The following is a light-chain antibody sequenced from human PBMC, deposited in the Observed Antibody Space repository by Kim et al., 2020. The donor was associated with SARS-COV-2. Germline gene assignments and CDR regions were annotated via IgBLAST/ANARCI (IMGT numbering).Light chain of an antibody. J-gene: IGKJ2*01. CDR3: QQYGSSPYT. CDR2: GAS. Sequence: EIVLTQSPGTLSLSPGERATLSCRASQSVSSSYLAWYQQKPGQAPRLLIYGASSRATGIPDRFSGSGSEPDFTLTITRLEPEDFAVYYCQQYGSSPYTFGQGTKLEF. CDR1: QSVSSSY. V-gene: IGKV3-20*01.